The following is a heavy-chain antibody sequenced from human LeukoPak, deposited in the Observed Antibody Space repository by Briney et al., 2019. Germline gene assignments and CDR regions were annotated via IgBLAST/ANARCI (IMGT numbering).Heavy chain of an antibody. V-gene: IGHV1-69*06. J-gene: IGHJ3*02. CDR2: IIPIFGTA. CDR1: GGTFSSYA. D-gene: IGHD2-8*01. CDR3: ALVYAIPPIPDDAFDI. Sequence: ASVKVSCKASGGTFSSYAISWVRQAPGKGLEWMGGIIPIFGTANYAQKFQGRVTITADKSTSTAYMELSSLRSEDTAVYYCALVYAIPPIPDDAFDIWGQGTMVTVSS.